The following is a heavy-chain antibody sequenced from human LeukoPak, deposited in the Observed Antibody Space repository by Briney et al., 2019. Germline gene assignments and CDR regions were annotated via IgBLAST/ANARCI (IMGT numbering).Heavy chain of an antibody. CDR1: EFTFSKYW. CDR3: AGGSGWTTTY. J-gene: IGHJ4*02. D-gene: IGHD3-22*01. V-gene: IGHV3-7*04. CDR2: IKQDGSEK. Sequence: GGSLRLSCAASEFTFSKYWMSWVRQAPGKGLEWVGNIKQDGSEKFYVDSVRGRFTISRDNTKNSLYLQVDSVRVEDTAVYYCAGGSGWTTTYWGQGTLVTVSS.